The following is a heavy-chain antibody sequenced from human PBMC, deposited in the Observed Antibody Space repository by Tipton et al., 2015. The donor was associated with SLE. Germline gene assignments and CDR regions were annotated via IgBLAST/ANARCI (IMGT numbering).Heavy chain of an antibody. CDR3: ATRQGSGWYQSFDY. J-gene: IGHJ4*02. D-gene: IGHD6-19*01. CDR1: GFTFSSYA. CDR2: ISYDGSNK. V-gene: IGHV3-30*04. Sequence: RSLRLSCEVSGFTFSSYAMHWVRQAPGKGLEWVAVISYDGSNKYYADSVKGRFTISRDNSKNSLYLQMDNLRPEDTAVYYCATRQGSGWYQSFDYWGQGSLVTVSS.